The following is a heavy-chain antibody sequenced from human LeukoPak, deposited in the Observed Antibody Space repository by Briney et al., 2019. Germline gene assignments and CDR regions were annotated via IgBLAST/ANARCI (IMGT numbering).Heavy chain of an antibody. D-gene: IGHD1-26*01. V-gene: IGHV1-18*01. CDR2: ISPNNGNT. CDR3: ARFGNSGSYSD. CDR1: GYTFTSDG. J-gene: IGHJ4*02. Sequence: ASVKVACKASGYTFTSDGISWVRQAPGQGLEWMGWISPNNGNTKYVQKLQDRVTMTTDTSTSTAYMELRSLRSDDTAVYFCARFGNSGSYSDWGQGTLVTVSS.